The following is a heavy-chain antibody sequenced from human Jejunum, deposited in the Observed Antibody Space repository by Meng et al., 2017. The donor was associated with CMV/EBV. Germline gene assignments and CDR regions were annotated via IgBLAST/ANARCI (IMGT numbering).Heavy chain of an antibody. Sequence: QGHLQQWGSGLLKPSETLSLTCTVYGESFSGYYWTWIRQPPGKGLEWIGEINHSGSTNYNPSLKSRVTILVDTSKRQFSLRLSFVTAADTAVYYCARVGGAQHGDFDFWGQGTLVTVSS. CDR1: GESFSGYY. V-gene: IGHV4-34*01. CDR3: ARVGGAQHGDFDF. CDR2: INHSGST. D-gene: IGHD4-17*01. J-gene: IGHJ4*02.